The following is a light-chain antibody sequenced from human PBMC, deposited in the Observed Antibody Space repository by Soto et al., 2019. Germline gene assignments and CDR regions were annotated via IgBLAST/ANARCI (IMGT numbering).Light chain of an antibody. Sequence: QSALTQPASVSESPGQSVTISISGTSSDVGGYNYVSWYQQHPGKAPKLMIYDVSNRPSGVSNRFSGSKSGNTASLTISGLQSEDEADYYCISYTSSSTLVVFGGGTKLTVL. CDR1: SSDVGGYNY. J-gene: IGLJ2*01. CDR2: DVS. V-gene: IGLV2-14*01. CDR3: ISYTSSSTLVV.